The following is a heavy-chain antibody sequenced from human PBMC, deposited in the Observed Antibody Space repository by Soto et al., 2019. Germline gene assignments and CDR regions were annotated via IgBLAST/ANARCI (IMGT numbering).Heavy chain of an antibody. CDR2: IYSGGST. J-gene: IGHJ6*02. D-gene: IGHD6-6*01. CDR1: GFTFSSNY. V-gene: IGHV3-53*01. CDR3: ARKSIAAPDYYYYGMDV. Sequence: PXGCLRLSSAASGFTFSSNYMSWVRQAPGKGLEWVSVIYSGGSTYYADSVKGRFTISRDNSKNTLYLQMNSLRAEDTAVYYCARKSIAAPDYYYYGMDVWGQGTTVTVSS.